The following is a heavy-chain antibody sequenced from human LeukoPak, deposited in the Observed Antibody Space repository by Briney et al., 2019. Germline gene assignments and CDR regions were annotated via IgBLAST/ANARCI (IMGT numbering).Heavy chain of an antibody. J-gene: IGHJ6*03. CDR1: GFTVSSNY. CDR2: ISSSGSTI. V-gene: IGHV3-11*04. D-gene: IGHD3-3*01. CDR3: ATNYDFWSGYFYYYYYMDV. Sequence: PGGSLRLSCAASGFTVSSNYMSWVRQAPGKGLEWVSYISSSGSTIYYADSVKGRFTISRDNAKNSLYLQMNSLRAEDTAVYYCATNYDFWSGYFYYYYYMDVWGKGTTVTVSS.